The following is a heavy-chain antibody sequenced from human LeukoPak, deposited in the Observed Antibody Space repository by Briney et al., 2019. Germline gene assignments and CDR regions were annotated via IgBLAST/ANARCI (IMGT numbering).Heavy chain of an antibody. D-gene: IGHD2-15*01. Sequence: SETLSLTCTVSGASIRSGDYYWSWIRQPPGKGLEWIGYIYDSESTYYNPSLKSRITISVDTSENRFSLKLSSVTATDTAVYYCARDCSGGSCYGAFDIWGQGTMVTVSS. V-gene: IGHV4-30-4*01. CDR3: ARDCSGGSCYGAFDI. CDR2: IYDSEST. J-gene: IGHJ3*02. CDR1: GASIRSGDYY.